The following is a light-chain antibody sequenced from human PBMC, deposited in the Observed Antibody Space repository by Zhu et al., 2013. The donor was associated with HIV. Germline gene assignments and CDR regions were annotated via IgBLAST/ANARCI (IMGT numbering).Light chain of an antibody. V-gene: IGKV3-20*01. Sequence: ETVMTQSPATLSVSPGERATLSCRASQSVSSSYLAWYQQKPGQAPRLLIYGASSRATGIPDRFSGSGSGTDFTLTISRLEPEDFAVYYCQQYGSSPCSFGQGTKLEIK. CDR1: QSVSSSY. J-gene: IGKJ2*04. CDR2: GAS. CDR3: QQYGSSPCS.